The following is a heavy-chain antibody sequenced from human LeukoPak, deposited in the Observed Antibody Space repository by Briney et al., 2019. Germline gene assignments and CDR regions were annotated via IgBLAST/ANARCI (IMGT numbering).Heavy chain of an antibody. CDR1: GFTFSTYW. V-gene: IGHV3-7*01. Sequence: GGSLRLSCAASGFTFSTYWMSWVRQAPRKGLEWVANIKQDGSEKYYVDSVKGRFTISRDNAKNSLFLQMNSLRAEDTAVYYCARVRCSSNSCFPDYWGQGTLVTVSS. D-gene: IGHD2-2*01. CDR2: IKQDGSEK. J-gene: IGHJ4*02. CDR3: ARVRCSSNSCFPDY.